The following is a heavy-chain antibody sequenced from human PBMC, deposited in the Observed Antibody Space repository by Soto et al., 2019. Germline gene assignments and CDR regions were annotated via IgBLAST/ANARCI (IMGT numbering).Heavy chain of an antibody. Sequence: QVQLVQSGAEVKKPGSSVKVSCKASGGTFSSYAINWVRQAPGQGLEWMGEIIPIFGTANYAQKFQGRVTITADDSTSTDYMELSSLRSADTAVYYCARDGGRHSGGIDYWGQGTLVTVSS. V-gene: IGHV1-69*01. CDR1: GGTFSSYA. J-gene: IGHJ4*02. D-gene: IGHD1-26*01. CDR2: IIPIFGTA. CDR3: ARDGGRHSGGIDY.